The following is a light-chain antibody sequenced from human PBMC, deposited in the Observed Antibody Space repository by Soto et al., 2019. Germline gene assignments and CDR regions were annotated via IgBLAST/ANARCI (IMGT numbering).Light chain of an antibody. Sequence: QSVLNQPASVSGSPGQSITISCTGTSSDVGSYNIVSWYQQHPGKAPKLMIYEGSKRPSGVSHRFSGSKSGNTASLTISGLQAEDEADYYCCSYAGSSTWVFGGGTKVTVL. CDR2: EGS. CDR1: SSDVGSYNI. J-gene: IGLJ3*02. V-gene: IGLV2-23*01. CDR3: CSYAGSSTWV.